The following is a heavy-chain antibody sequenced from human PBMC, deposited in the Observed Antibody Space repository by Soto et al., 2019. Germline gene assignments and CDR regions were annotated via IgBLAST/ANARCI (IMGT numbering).Heavy chain of an antibody. D-gene: IGHD1-26*01. CDR1: GFSFSDFG. CDR2: ISSDGSNK. V-gene: IGHV3-30*18. Sequence: QVQLVESGGGVVHPGRSLRLSCTASGFSFSDFGMLWVRQAPGKGLEWLALISSDGSNKFYADSVRGRFTVSRDRSENTLHLHMNAVRIDDTAMYYCAKDFSRGPMGMSLDSWGQGTLVIVSS. CDR3: AKDFSRGPMGMSLDS. J-gene: IGHJ4*02.